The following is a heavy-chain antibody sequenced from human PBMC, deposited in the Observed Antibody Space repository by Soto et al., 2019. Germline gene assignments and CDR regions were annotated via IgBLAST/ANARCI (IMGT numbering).Heavy chain of an antibody. CDR1: GGTFSRYA. CDR3: ARDPVMITFGGVIVPGRDPFDI. CDR2: IIPMSGTA. Sequence: QVQLVQSGAEVKKPGSSVKVSCKASGGTFSRYAINWVRQAPGQGLEWMGGIIPMSGTAKFAQKFQGRVTITADKSTSAAYMELSSLRSEYTAVYYCARDPVMITFGGVIVPGRDPFDIWGQGTMVTVSS. J-gene: IGHJ3*02. D-gene: IGHD3-16*02. V-gene: IGHV1-69*06.